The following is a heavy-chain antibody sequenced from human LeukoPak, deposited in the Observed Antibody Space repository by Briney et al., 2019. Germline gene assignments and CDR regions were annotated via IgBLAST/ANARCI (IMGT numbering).Heavy chain of an antibody. CDR2: IIPIFGTA. Sequence: EASVKVSCKASGGTFSSYAISWVRQAPGQGLEWMGGIIPIFGTANYAQKFQARVTITADESTSTAYMELSSLRSEDTAVYYCARAADVVVTAIVAFDIWGQGTMVTVSS. V-gene: IGHV1-69*13. D-gene: IGHD2-21*02. J-gene: IGHJ3*02. CDR3: ARAADVVVTAIVAFDI. CDR1: GGTFSSYA.